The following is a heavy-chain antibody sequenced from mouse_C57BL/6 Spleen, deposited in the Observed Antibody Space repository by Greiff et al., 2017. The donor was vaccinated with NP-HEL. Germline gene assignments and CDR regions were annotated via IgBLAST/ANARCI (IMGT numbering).Heavy chain of an antibody. D-gene: IGHD6-1*01. CDR3: AREGGASEYYFDY. Sequence: EVQRVESGGGLVKPGGSLKLSCAASGFTFSSYAMSWVRQTPEKRLEWVATISDGGSYPYSPDNVKGRFTISRDNAKNNLYLQMSHLKSEDTAMYYCAREGGASEYYFDYWGQGTTLTVSS. J-gene: IGHJ2*01. V-gene: IGHV5-4*01. CDR2: ISDGGSYP. CDR1: GFTFSSYA.